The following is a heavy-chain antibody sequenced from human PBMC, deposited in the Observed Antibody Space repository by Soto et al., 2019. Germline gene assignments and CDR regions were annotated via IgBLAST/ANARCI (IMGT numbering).Heavy chain of an antibody. D-gene: IGHD2-8*02. J-gene: IGHJ5*02. CDR3: ARGTGNLRP. V-gene: IGHV6-1*01. Sequence: PSQTLSLTCAISGDSVSSNSAAWNWIRLSPSRGLEWLGRTYYRSKWYSAYAVSVKSRISINPETSKNQFSLQLNSVNPDDTAVYYCARGTGNLRPWGQGTMVTVYS. CDR2: TYYRSKWYS. CDR1: GDSVSSNSAA.